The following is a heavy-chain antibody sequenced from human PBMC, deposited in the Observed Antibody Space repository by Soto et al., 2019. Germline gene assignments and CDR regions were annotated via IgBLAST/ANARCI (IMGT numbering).Heavy chain of an antibody. V-gene: IGHV3-7*04. CDR1: GFTFSNYW. Sequence: EVQLVESGGGLVQPGGSLRLSCAASGFTFSNYWMGWVRQTPGKGLEGVANIKQDGSEKSYVDSVKGRFTISRDNAKNSLYLQMNSLRAEDTAVYYCARQNYFDYWGRGTLVTVSS. CDR3: ARQNYFDY. J-gene: IGHJ4*02. CDR2: IKQDGSEK.